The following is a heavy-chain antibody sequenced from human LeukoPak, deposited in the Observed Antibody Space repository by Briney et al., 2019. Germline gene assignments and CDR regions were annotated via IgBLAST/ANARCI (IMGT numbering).Heavy chain of an antibody. CDR3: AREDYGGNSPMFDP. CDR2: ISSTSSYI. V-gene: IGHV3-21*01. J-gene: IGHJ5*02. Sequence: GGSLRLSCAASGFTFSSYMNWVRQAPGKGLEWVSSISSTSSYIYYADSVKGRFTISRDNAKNSLYLQMNSLRADDTAVYYCAREDYGGNSPMFDPWGQGTLVTVSS. CDR1: GFTFSSY. D-gene: IGHD4-23*01.